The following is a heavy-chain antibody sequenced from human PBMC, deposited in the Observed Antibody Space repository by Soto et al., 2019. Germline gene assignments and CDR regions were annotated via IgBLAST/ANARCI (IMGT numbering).Heavy chain of an antibody. D-gene: IGHD2-21*02. CDR3: AKAYHHIIVGTALIDY. J-gene: IGHJ4*02. Sequence: QSGGSLRLSCAASGFTFDDYSMHWVRQAPGKGLEWVSLISWDGGTTYYADSVKGRFTISRDNSKDSLYLQMNSLRTEDTALYYCAKAYHHIIVGTALIDYWGQGALVTVSS. CDR1: GFTFDDYS. V-gene: IGHV3-43*01. CDR2: ISWDGGTT.